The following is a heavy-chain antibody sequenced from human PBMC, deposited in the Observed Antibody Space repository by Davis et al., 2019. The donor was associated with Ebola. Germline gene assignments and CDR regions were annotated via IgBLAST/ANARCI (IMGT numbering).Heavy chain of an antibody. D-gene: IGHD5-12*01. J-gene: IGHJ4*02. Sequence: PSETLSLTFALSGGSISSSNWWSSVRQPPGKGLEWIGEIHHSGSTNYYPSLKSRVTISVDKSKNQFSLNLSSVTAADTAVYYCAKVGYSGYGRGYFDYWGQGTVVTVSS. CDR3: AKVGYSGYGRGYFDY. V-gene: IGHV4-4*02. CDR2: IHHSGST. CDR1: GGSISSSNW.